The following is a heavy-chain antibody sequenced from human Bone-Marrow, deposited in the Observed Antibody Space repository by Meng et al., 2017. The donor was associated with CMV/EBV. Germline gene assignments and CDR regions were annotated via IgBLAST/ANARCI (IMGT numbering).Heavy chain of an antibody. D-gene: IGHD3-22*01. CDR1: SSSNW. CDR3: ARVRSYYDSSGYYRNWFDP. CDR2: IYHSGST. Sequence: SSSNWWSWVRQPPGKGLEWIGEIYHSGSTNYNPSLKSRVTISVDKSKNQFSLKLSSVTAADTAVYYCARVRSYYDSSGYYRNWFDPWGQGTLVTVSS. V-gene: IGHV4-4*02. J-gene: IGHJ5*02.